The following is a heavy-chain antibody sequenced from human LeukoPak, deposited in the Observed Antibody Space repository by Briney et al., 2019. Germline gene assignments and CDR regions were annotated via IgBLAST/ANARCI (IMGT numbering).Heavy chain of an antibody. CDR1: GFTFSSYA. D-gene: IGHD1-26*01. CDR3: AKDLGRWELLDAFDI. V-gene: IGHV3-23*01. Sequence: GGSLRLSCAASGFTFSSYAMSWVRQAPGKGLEWVSAISGSGGSTYYADSVKGRFTISRDNSKNTLYLLMNSLRAEDTAVYYCAKDLGRWELLDAFDIWGQGTMVTVSS. CDR2: ISGSGGST. J-gene: IGHJ3*02.